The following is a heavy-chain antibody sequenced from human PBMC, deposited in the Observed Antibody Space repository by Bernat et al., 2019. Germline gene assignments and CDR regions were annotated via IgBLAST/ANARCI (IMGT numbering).Heavy chain of an antibody. CDR3: ARGADRYSYGWGYYFDY. J-gene: IGHJ4*02. Sequence: QVQLVQSGAEVKKPGASVKVSCKASGYTFTSYAMHWVRQAPGQRLEWMGWINAGNGNTKYSQKFQGRVTNTRDTSASTAYMELSSLRSEDTAVYYCARGADRYSYGWGYYFDYWGQGTLVTVSS. CDR2: INAGNGNT. D-gene: IGHD5-18*01. CDR1: GYTFTSYA. V-gene: IGHV1-3*01.